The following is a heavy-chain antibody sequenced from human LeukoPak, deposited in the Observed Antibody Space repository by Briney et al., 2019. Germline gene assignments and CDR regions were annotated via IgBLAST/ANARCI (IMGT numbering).Heavy chain of an antibody. V-gene: IGHV3-23*01. CDR3: AKWKFADVRKNYYGSGSYYGGFDY. CDR2: ITISGGTT. J-gene: IGHJ4*02. Sequence: PGGSLRLSCAASGFTFSSYAMGRVRQAPGKGLEWVSDITISGGTTHFYSDSAKGRFTISRDNSKNTLYLEMNSLRAEDTAVYYCAKWKFADVRKNYYGSGSYYGGFDYWGPGTLVTVSS. D-gene: IGHD3-10*01. CDR1: GFTFSSYA.